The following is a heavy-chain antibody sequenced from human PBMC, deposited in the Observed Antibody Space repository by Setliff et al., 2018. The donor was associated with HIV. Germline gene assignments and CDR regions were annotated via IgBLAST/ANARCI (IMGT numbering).Heavy chain of an antibody. Sequence: PSETLSLTCGVNGGSFSAYHWTWIRQSPGKGLEWIGESNHSGDTNHNPSLKNRVTMSVDTSKNQFSLRVTSVTAADSSIFYCARKSRYSDTSGYFKHYIYYYLDVWGKGTTVTVSS. J-gene: IGHJ6*03. D-gene: IGHD3-22*01. CDR3: ARKSRYSDTSGYFKHYIYYYLDV. V-gene: IGHV4-34*01. CDR2: SNHSGDT. CDR1: GGSFSAYH.